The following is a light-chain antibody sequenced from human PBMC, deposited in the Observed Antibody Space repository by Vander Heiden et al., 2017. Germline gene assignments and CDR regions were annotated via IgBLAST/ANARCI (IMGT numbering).Light chain of an antibody. CDR2: ATS. V-gene: IGKV1D-16*01. CDR3: QQYDTFPPT. CDR1: HTIGDW. J-gene: IGKJ4*01. Sequence: DIQMTQSPSSLSASVGDRVDITCRASHTIGDWVAWYQQKPGMAPKPLIYATSTLESGVPSRFSGTASGTGFSLTISNLHPEDFATYYCQQYDTFPPTFGGGTKVEV.